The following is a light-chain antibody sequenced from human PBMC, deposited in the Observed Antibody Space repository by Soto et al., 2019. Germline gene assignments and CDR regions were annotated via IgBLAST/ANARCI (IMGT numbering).Light chain of an antibody. V-gene: IGKV1-5*03. Sequence: DIQMTQSPSTLSASVGDRVTITCRASHSISGWLAWYQQKPGKAPNLLIYKASTLESGVPSRFSGSGYGTEFTLTISSLQPDEFAAYYCQQSNSYRLTIGGGNKVEIK. CDR1: HSISGW. CDR3: QQSNSYRLT. J-gene: IGKJ4*01. CDR2: KAS.